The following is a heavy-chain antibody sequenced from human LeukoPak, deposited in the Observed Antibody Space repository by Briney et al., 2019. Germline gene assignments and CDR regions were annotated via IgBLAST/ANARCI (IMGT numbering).Heavy chain of an antibody. V-gene: IGHV1-2*02. Sequence: GASVKVSCKASGYTLTGYCMHWVRQAPGQGLEWLGWINTKSGATNYAQNFQGRVTMTRDTSMSTTYMELKRLRSDDTAVYYCARDWRDGYNKVFDWWGQGTLVAVSS. CDR2: INTKSGAT. CDR3: ARDWRDGYNKVFDW. CDR1: GYTLTGYC. D-gene: IGHD5-24*01. J-gene: IGHJ4*02.